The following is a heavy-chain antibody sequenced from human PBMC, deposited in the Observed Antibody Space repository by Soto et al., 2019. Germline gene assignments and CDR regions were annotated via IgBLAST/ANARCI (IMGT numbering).Heavy chain of an antibody. D-gene: IGHD6-13*01. CDR2: ISAYNGNT. Sequence: ASVKVSCKASGYTFTSYGISWVRQAPGQGLEWMGWISAYNGNTNYAQKLQGRVTMTTDTSTSTAYMELRSLRSDDTAVYYCARDGEYGSGWYSFDPWGQGTRVTVSS. CDR1: GYTFTSYG. V-gene: IGHV1-18*04. CDR3: ARDGEYGSGWYSFDP. J-gene: IGHJ5*02.